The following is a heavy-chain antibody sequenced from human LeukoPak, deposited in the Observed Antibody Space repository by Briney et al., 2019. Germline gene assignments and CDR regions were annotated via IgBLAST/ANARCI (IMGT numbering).Heavy chain of an antibody. Sequence: SETLSLTCAVYDGSFSGYYWSWIRQPAGKGLEWIGRIHTSGSTNYNPSLKSRVTMSGDTSKNQFSLKLYSVTAADTAVYYCARDLYRYCSGSGCRQFDYWGQGTLVTVSS. CDR2: IHTSGST. J-gene: IGHJ4*02. CDR1: DGSFSGYY. V-gene: IGHV4-4*07. CDR3: ARDLYRYCSGSGCRQFDY. D-gene: IGHD2-15*01.